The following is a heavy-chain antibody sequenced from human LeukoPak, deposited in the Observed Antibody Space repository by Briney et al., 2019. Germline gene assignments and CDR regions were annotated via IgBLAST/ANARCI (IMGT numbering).Heavy chain of an antibody. V-gene: IGHV3-7*01. D-gene: IGHD3-10*01. CDR2: INQDESEN. Sequence: PGGSLRLSCAASGFTFSSYGMHWVRQAPGKGLEWVASINQDESENYYVDSVKGRFTISRDNAKNSLYLQMNSLRAEDTAVYYCAGRGGITRPPGYFDYWAQGPRAT. J-gene: IGHJ4*02. CDR3: AGRGGITRPPGYFDY. CDR1: GFTFSSYG.